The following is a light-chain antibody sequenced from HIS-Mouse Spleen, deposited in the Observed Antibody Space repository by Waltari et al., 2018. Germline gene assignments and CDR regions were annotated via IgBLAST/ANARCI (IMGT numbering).Light chain of an antibody. Sequence: QSALTQPPSASGSPGQSVTIPCTGTSSDVGGYNYVSWYQQHPGKAPKLMIYEVSKRPSGVPDRFSGSKSGNTASLTVSGLQAEDEADYYCSSYAGSTLYVFGTGTKVTVL. V-gene: IGLV2-8*01. J-gene: IGLJ1*01. CDR3: SSYAGSTLYV. CDR2: EVS. CDR1: SSDVGGYNY.